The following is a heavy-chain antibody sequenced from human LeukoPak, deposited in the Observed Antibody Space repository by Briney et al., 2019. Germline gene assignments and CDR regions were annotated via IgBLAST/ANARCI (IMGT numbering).Heavy chain of an antibody. Sequence: ASVKVSCKASGYTFTSYYMHWVRQAPGQGLEWMGIINPSGGSTSYAQKFQGRVTMTRDTSTSTLYMELSSLRSEDTAVYYCARDFGASDCSGGSCYSQTFDYWGQGTLVTVSS. CDR3: ARDFGASDCSGGSCYSQTFDY. CDR2: INPSGGST. J-gene: IGHJ4*02. CDR1: GYTFTSYY. V-gene: IGHV1-46*01. D-gene: IGHD2-15*01.